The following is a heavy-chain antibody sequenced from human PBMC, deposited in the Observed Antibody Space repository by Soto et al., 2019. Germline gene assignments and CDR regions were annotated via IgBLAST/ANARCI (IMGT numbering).Heavy chain of an antibody. CDR1: GGSISSSSYY. J-gene: IGHJ6*02. V-gene: IGHV4-39*01. Sequence: SEALSLTCTVSGGSISSSSYYWGLIRQPPGKGLEWIGSIFYSGSTYYNPSLKSRVTISVDTSKNQFSLKLSSVTAADTAVYYCARHLTYCSAGSCYSDFPYYGMDVWGQGTTVTVSS. CDR3: ARHLTYCSAGSCYSDFPYYGMDV. CDR2: IFYSGST. D-gene: IGHD2-15*01.